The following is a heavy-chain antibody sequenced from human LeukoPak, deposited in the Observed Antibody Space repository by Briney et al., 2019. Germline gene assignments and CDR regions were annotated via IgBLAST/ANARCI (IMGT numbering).Heavy chain of an antibody. J-gene: IGHJ4*02. CDR2: ISSSSSTI. CDR1: GFTFSSYS. D-gene: IGHD3-10*01. V-gene: IGHV3-48*04. Sequence: GGSLRLSCAASGFTFSSYSMNWVRQAPGKGLEWVSYISSSSSTIYYADSVKGRFTISRDNAKNSLYLQMNSLRAEDTAVYYCARGLLWFGEPFDYWGQGTLVTVSS. CDR3: ARGLLWFGEPFDY.